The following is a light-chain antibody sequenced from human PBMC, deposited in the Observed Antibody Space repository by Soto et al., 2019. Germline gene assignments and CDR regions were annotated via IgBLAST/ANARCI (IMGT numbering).Light chain of an antibody. Sequence: EIVLTQSPGTLSLSPGERATPSCRASQSVGSKLAWYQQRPGQAPRLLIYDASNRATGIPARFSGSGSGTEFSLTISSLQSEDFAVYSCQQYGDWPGAFGGGTKVDI. J-gene: IGKJ4*01. CDR2: DAS. V-gene: IGKV3D-15*01. CDR1: QSVGSK. CDR3: QQYGDWPGA.